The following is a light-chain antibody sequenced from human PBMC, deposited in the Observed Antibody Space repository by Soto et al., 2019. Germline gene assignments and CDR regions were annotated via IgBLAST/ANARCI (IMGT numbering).Light chain of an antibody. V-gene: IGKV3-15*01. Sequence: EIVMTQSPATLSVSPGERATLSCRASESISNRLAWYQQRPGQAPRLLIFDASTRATGIPDRFSGSGSGTEFTLTIRSLQSEDFALYYCQQYNYWPLTFGQGTKVDIK. CDR1: ESISNR. J-gene: IGKJ1*01. CDR2: DAS. CDR3: QQYNYWPLT.